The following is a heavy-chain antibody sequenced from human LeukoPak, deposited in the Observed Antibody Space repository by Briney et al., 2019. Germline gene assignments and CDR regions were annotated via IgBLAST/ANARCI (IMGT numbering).Heavy chain of an antibody. V-gene: IGHV1-2*02. J-gene: IGHJ4*02. D-gene: IGHD2-21*01. Sequence: ASVKVSCKAAGYTFTGYYMFWVRQAPGQGLEWMGWINPKSGDTKYVQKLQGRLTMTRDTSLRTAYMELTRLRSDDTAVFYCATYCGADCAPGDYWGQGTLVTVSS. CDR2: INPKSGDT. CDR1: GYTFTGYY. CDR3: ATYCGADCAPGDY.